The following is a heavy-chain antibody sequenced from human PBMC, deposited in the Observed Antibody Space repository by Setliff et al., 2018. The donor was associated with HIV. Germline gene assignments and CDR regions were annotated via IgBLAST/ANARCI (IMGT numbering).Heavy chain of an antibody. CDR2: ISAYNGNT. CDR3: VRGHCNSDKCWYTWFDP. J-gene: IGHJ5*02. CDR1: GYTFTSYG. Sequence: GASVKVSCKASGYTFTSYGVTWVRQAPGQGLEWMGWISAYNGNTNYAQKFQDRLTMTTDTSTTIASMELRSLRSDDTAVYYCVRGHCNSDKCWYTWFDPWGQGTLVTVSS. D-gene: IGHD2-2*01. V-gene: IGHV1-18*01.